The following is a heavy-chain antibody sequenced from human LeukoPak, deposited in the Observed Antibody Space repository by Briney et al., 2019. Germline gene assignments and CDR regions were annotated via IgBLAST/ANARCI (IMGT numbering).Heavy chain of an antibody. D-gene: IGHD2-2*01. CDR1: GGSFSGYS. CDR3: ARGYCSSTSCYGAAFDI. V-gene: IGHV4-34*01. J-gene: IGHJ3*02. Sequence: TETLSLTCAVNGGSFSGYSWSWIRQPPGKGLEWIGEINHSGSTKYNPSLKSRVTISVDTSKKQLSLELSSMTAADTAVYYCARGYCSSTSCYGAAFDIWGQGTMVTVSS. CDR2: INHSGST.